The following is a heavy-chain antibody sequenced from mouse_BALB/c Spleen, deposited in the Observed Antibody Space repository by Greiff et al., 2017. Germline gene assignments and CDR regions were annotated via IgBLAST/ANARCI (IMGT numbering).Heavy chain of an antibody. D-gene: IGHD4-1*01. CDR2: ISDGGSYT. Sequence: EVQLVESGGGLVKPGGSLKLSCAASGFTFSDYYMYWVRQTPEKRLEWVATISDGGSYTYYPDSVKGRFTISRDNAKNNLYLQMSSLKSEDTAMYYCAREGGTCWYFDVWGAGTTVTVSS. CDR1: GFTFSDYY. CDR3: AREGGTCWYFDV. J-gene: IGHJ1*01. V-gene: IGHV5-4*02.